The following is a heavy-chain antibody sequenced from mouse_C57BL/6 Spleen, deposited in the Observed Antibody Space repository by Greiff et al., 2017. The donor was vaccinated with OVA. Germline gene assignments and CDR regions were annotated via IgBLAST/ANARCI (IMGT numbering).Heavy chain of an antibody. D-gene: IGHD2-4*01. CDR1: GYAFSSSW. J-gene: IGHJ3*01. CDR3: ARSDYDGFAY. V-gene: IGHV1-82*01. Sequence: QVQLQQSGPELVKPGASVKISCKASGYAFSSSWMNWVKQRPGKGLEWIGRIYPGDGDTNYNGKFKGKATLTADKSSSTAYMQLNSLTSEDSAVYYCARSDYDGFAYWGQGTLVTVSA. CDR2: IYPGDGDT.